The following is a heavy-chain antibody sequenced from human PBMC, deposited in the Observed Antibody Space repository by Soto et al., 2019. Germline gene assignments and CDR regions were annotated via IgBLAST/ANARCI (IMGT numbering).Heavy chain of an antibody. CDR2: ISAYNGNT. J-gene: IGHJ6*02. CDR1: GYTFTSYG. D-gene: IGHD3-10*01. Sequence: QVQLVQSGAEVKKPGASVKVSCKASGYTFTSYGISWVRQAPGQGLEWMGWISAYNGNTNYAQKLQGRVTMTTDTSTRTAYMELRSLRSDDTAVYYCARYYYGAGSYYTKSNYYYGMDVWGQGTTVPVSS. V-gene: IGHV1-18*01. CDR3: ARYYYGAGSYYTKSNYYYGMDV.